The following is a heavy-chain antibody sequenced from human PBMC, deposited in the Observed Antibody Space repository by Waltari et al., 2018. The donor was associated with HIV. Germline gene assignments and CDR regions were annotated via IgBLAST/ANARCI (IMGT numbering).Heavy chain of an antibody. CDR2: IRFDGSQE. V-gene: IGHV3-30*02. D-gene: IGHD1-26*01. CDR1: GVTLSTYA. J-gene: IGHJ3*01. CDR3: VKDEAPGRDAIFDI. Sequence: VESWAEVVLTRGPPRLSAPGSGVTLSTYARHWVRQAPGRGLGWVAGIRFDGSQEYYGDSVKGRFIISRDKSKNAIFLEMTTLRLKDTAKDRCVKDEAPGRDAIFDIWGQGTMVTVS.